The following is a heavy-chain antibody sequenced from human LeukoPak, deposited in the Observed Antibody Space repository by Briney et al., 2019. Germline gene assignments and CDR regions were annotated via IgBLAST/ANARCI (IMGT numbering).Heavy chain of an antibody. V-gene: IGHV3-23*01. CDR3: AKEGSLTTVTAGEFDY. J-gene: IGHJ4*02. CDR1: GFTFSSYA. Sequence: GGSLRLSCAASGFTFSSYAMSWVRQAPGKGLEWVSAISGGGGSTYYADSVKGRFTISRDNSKNTLYLQMNSLRAEDTAVYYCAKEGSLTTVTAGEFDYWGQGTLVTVSS. D-gene: IGHD4-17*01. CDR2: ISGGGGST.